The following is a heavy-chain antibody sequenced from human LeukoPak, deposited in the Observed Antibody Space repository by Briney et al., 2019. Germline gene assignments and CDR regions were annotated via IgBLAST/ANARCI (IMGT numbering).Heavy chain of an antibody. CDR3: ARGRRPYYDILTGRNWFDP. Sequence: SETLSLTCAVYGGSFSGYYWSWIRQPPGKGLEWIGEINHSGSTNYNPSLKSRVTISVDTSKNQFSLKLSSVTAADTAVYYCARGRRPYYDILTGRNWFDPWGQGTLVTVSS. CDR1: GGSFSGYY. V-gene: IGHV4-34*01. CDR2: INHSGST. J-gene: IGHJ5*02. D-gene: IGHD3-9*01.